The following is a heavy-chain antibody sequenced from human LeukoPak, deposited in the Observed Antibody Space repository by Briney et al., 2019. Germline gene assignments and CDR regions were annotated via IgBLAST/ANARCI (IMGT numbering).Heavy chain of an antibody. CDR3: AKDEIQGVVGAGPGY. CDR1: GFTFSSYG. Sequence: GGSLRLSCVASGFTFSSYGIHWVRQAPGKGLGWVAFIQNDGGIEFYANSVKGRFSVSRENSKKTVYLQRNRLRAEDTAFYHCAKDEIQGVVGAGPGYWGQGTLVTVSS. J-gene: IGHJ4*02. D-gene: IGHD1-26*01. V-gene: IGHV3-30*02. CDR2: IQNDGGIE.